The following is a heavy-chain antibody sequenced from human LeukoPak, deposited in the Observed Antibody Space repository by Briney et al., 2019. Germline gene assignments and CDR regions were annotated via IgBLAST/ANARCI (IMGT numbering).Heavy chain of an antibody. J-gene: IGHJ5*02. CDR2: IYYSGST. V-gene: IGHV4-59*01. Sequence: PSETLSLTCTVPGGSISSYYWSWIRQPPWKGLEWIGYIYYSGSTNYNPPLNSRVPISVDTSKNQFALELSSVTAADTAVYYCARDSSSWHNWFDPWGQGTLVTVSS. CDR1: GGSISSYY. D-gene: IGHD6-13*01. CDR3: ARDSSSWHNWFDP.